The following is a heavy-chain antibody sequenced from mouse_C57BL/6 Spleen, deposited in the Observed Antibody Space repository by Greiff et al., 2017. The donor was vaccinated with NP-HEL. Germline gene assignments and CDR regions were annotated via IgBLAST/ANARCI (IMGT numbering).Heavy chain of an antibody. CDR1: GYTFTSYW. Sequence: QVQLKQPGAELVRPGTSVKLSCKASGYTFTSYWMHWVKQRPGQGLEWIGVIDPSDSYTNYNQKFKGKATLTVDTSSSTAYMQLSSLTSEDSAVYYCARPYYYGSSYYFDYWGQGTTLTVSS. CDR2: IDPSDSYT. J-gene: IGHJ2*01. D-gene: IGHD1-1*01. V-gene: IGHV1-59*01. CDR3: ARPYYYGSSYYFDY.